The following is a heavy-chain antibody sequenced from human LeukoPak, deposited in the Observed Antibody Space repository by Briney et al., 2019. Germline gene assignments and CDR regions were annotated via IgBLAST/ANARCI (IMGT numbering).Heavy chain of an antibody. CDR3: ARDWYYDSAGYFHY. V-gene: IGHV3-33*01. CDR1: GFTFRRYG. CDR2: IWHDGTNQ. D-gene: IGHD3-22*01. Sequence: GGSLRLSCAASGFTFRRYGMHWVRQAPGKGLEWVAFIWHDGTNQTYADSVKGRFTISRDNSKKMVYVQMNSLRVDDTAIYYCARDWYYDSAGYFHYWGQGTLVTVSS. J-gene: IGHJ4*02.